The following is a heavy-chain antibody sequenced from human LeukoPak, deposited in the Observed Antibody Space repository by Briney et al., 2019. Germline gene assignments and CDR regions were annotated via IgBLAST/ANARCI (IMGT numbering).Heavy chain of an antibody. D-gene: IGHD5-18*01. J-gene: IGHJ4*02. CDR2: INHSRST. V-gene: IGHV4-34*01. Sequence: SETLSLTCAVYGGSFSGYYWSWIREPPGKGLEWIGEINHSRSTNYNPSLKSRVTISVDTSKNQFSLKLSSVTAADTAVYYCARGGGYSYGPYYFDYWGQGTLVTVSS. CDR3: ARGGGYSYGPYYFDY. CDR1: GGSFSGYY.